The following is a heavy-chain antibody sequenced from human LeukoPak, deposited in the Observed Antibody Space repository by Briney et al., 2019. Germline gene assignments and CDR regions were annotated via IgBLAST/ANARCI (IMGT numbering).Heavy chain of an antibody. CDR1: GFTFSDHY. D-gene: IGHD1-26*01. J-gene: IGHJ6*02. Sequence: PGGSLRLSCAASGFTFSDHYMDWVRQAPGKGLEWVGRTRNKANSYTTEYAASVKGRFTISRDDSKNSLYLQMNSLKTEDTAVYYCARGLSGSYWDYYHGMDVWGQGTTVTVSS. V-gene: IGHV3-72*01. CDR3: ARGLSGSYWDYYHGMDV. CDR2: TRNKANSYTT.